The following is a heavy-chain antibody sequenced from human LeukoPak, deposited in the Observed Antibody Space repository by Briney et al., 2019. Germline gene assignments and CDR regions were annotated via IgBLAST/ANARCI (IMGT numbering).Heavy chain of an antibody. Sequence: ASVKVSCKASGYTFTDYVMNWVRQAPGQGLEWMGWINTNTGNPTYAQGFTGRFVFSLDTSVSTAYLQISSLKAEDTAMYYCARSKGAYYYDSSGYYVDYWGQGTLVTVSS. V-gene: IGHV7-4-1*02. D-gene: IGHD3-22*01. CDR3: ARSKGAYYYDSSGYYVDY. CDR1: GYTFTDYV. CDR2: INTNTGNP. J-gene: IGHJ4*02.